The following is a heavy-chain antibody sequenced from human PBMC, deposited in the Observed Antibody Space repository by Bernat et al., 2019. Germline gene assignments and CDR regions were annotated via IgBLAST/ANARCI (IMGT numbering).Heavy chain of an antibody. Sequence: EVQLVESGGGLIQPGGSLRLSCAASGFTFSRYWMHWVRQAPGKGLVWVSRVNSDGSTAAYAGSVKGRFTISRDNTKNTLYLQMNSLSEEDTGIYICARVAVADDYWGEGLLVTV. D-gene: IGHD4-23*01. CDR1: GFTFSRYW. J-gene: IGHJ4*02. V-gene: IGHV3-74*01. CDR3: ARVAVADDY. CDR2: VNSDGSTA.